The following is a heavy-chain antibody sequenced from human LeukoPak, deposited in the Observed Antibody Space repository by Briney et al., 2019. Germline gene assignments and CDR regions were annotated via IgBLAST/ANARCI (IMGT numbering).Heavy chain of an antibody. Sequence: GGSLRLSCSASGFTVSSNYMSWVRQAPGKGLEWFSVSYSGGSTYYADSVKGRFTISRDNSKNTLYLQMNSLRAEDTAVYYCARDRSYDSSGYLGWFDPWGQGTLVTVSS. CDR1: GFTVSSNY. J-gene: IGHJ5*02. D-gene: IGHD3-22*01. CDR2: SYSGGST. CDR3: ARDRSYDSSGYLGWFDP. V-gene: IGHV3-66*01.